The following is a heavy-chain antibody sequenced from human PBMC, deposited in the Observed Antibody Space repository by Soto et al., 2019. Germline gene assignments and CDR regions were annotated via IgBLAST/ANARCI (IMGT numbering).Heavy chain of an antibody. CDR1: GFTVSSNY. Sequence: EVQLVESGGGLVQPGGSLRLSCAASGFTVSSNYMSWVRQAPGKGLERVSVIYSGGSTYYADSVKGRFTISRHNSKNTLYLQMNSLRAEDTAVYYCARDPDTDEGYSSGLGAFDIWGQGTMVTVSS. CDR2: IYSGGST. V-gene: IGHV3-53*04. CDR3: ARDPDTDEGYSSGLGAFDI. J-gene: IGHJ3*02. D-gene: IGHD6-19*01.